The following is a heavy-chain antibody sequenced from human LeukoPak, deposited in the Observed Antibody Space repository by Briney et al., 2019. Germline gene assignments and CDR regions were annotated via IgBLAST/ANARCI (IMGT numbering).Heavy chain of an antibody. D-gene: IGHD3-10*01. CDR2: INPDNGNT. J-gene: IGHJ4*02. CDR3: ARVRTYSYGSGSYYWDYYFDY. CDR1: GYTFTTYP. Sequence: ASVKVSCKAAGYTFTTYPITWVRQAPGQGLKWMGWINPDNGNTIYAQKVQGRLTMTTDTSTTTAYMELRSLRSDDTAVYYCARVRTYSYGSGSYYWDYYFDYWGLGTLVTVSS. V-gene: IGHV1-18*01.